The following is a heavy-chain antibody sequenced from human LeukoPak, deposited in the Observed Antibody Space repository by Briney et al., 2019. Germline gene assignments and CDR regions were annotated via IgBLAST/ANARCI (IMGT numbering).Heavy chain of an antibody. CDR3: ARGGAYSNYYFDY. CDR2: IYPGDSDT. J-gene: IGHJ4*02. Sequence: EESLKISCKGSGYSFTSYWIAWVRQMPGKGLEWMGIIYPGDSDTRYSPSFQGQATISADKSISTAYLQWSSLKASDTAMYYCARGGAYSNYYFDYWGQGTLVTVSS. D-gene: IGHD4-11*01. V-gene: IGHV5-51*01. CDR1: GYSFTSYW.